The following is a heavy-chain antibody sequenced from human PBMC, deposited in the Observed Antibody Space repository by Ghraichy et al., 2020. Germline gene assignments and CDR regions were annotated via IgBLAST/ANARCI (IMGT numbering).Heavy chain of an antibody. J-gene: IGHJ4*02. CDR2: ISWDGGST. D-gene: IGHD3-10*01. V-gene: IGHV3-43*01. Sequence: GGSLTLSCAASGFTFDDYTMHWVRQAPGKGLEWVSLISWDGGSTYYADSVKGRFTISRDNSKNSLYLQMNSLRTEDTALYYCAKDIGQITMVQGALDYWGQGTLVTVSS. CDR3: AKDIGQITMVQGALDY. CDR1: GFTFDDYT.